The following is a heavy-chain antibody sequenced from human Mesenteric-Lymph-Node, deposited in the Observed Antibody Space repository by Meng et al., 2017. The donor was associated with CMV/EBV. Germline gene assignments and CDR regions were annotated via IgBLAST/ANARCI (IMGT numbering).Heavy chain of an antibody. J-gene: IGHJ6*02. Sequence: ASVKVSCKASGYTFTGYYMHWMRQAPGQGLEWMGWINPNSGGTNYAQKFQGRVTMTRDTSISTAYMELSRLRSDDTAVYYCASWERGVIGFSVDVWGQGTTVTVSS. CDR2: INPNSGGT. D-gene: IGHD3-10*01. V-gene: IGHV1-2*02. CDR1: GYTFTGYY. CDR3: ASWERGVIGFSVDV.